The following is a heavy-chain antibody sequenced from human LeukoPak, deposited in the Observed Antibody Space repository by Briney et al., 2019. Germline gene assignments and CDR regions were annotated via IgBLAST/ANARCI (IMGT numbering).Heavy chain of an antibody. CDR1: GFTFSRYE. J-gene: IGHJ6*02. CDR3: ARDIVVVTAIGPHNYYYGMDV. D-gene: IGHD2-21*02. Sequence: QPGGSLRLSCAASGFTFSRYEMSWDRQAPGEGLEWVSYISSSGRNIYYADSVKGRFTISRDNAKNSLYLQMNSLRAEDTAVYYCARDIVVVTAIGPHNYYYGMDVWGQGTTVTVSS. CDR2: ISSSGRNI. V-gene: IGHV3-48*03.